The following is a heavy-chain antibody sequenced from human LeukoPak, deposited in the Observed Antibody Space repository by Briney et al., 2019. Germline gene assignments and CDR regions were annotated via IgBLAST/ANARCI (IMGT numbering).Heavy chain of an antibody. D-gene: IGHD2-21*02. CDR2: IYYTGST. CDR1: GGSISNYY. V-gene: IGHV4-59*12. Sequence: SETLSLTCTVSGGSISNYYWTWIRQPPGKGLEWIGYIYYTGSTNYNPSLKSRVTISVATSKNQFSLKLISVTAADTAVYYCARDNCGGDCYGWYFDYWGQGTLVTVSS. J-gene: IGHJ4*02. CDR3: ARDNCGGDCYGWYFDY.